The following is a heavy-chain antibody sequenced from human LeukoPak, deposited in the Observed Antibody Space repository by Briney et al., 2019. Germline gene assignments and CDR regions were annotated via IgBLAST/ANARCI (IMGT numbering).Heavy chain of an antibody. D-gene: IGHD3-22*01. Sequence: ASVKVSCKASGYTFTGYYMHWVRQAPGQGLEWMGWINPNSGGTNYAQKFQGRVTMTRDTSISTAYMELSRLRSDDTAVYYCARLYYYDSSGYYFPFDYWGQGTLVTLSS. CDR1: GYTFTGYY. V-gene: IGHV1-2*02. CDR3: ARLYYYDSSGYYFPFDY. J-gene: IGHJ4*02. CDR2: INPNSGGT.